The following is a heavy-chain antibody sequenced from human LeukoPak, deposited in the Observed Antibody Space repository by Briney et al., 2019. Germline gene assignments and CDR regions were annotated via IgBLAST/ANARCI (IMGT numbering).Heavy chain of an antibody. V-gene: IGHV1-2*02. CDR3: ARVRWNDLDPWFDP. CDR2: INPNSGGT. D-gene: IGHD1-1*01. Sequence: GASVKVSCKASGYTFTGYYMHWVRQAPGQGLEWMGWINPNSGGTNYAQKFQGRVTMTRDTSISTAYMELSRLRSDYTAVYYCARVRWNDLDPWFDPWGQGTLVTVSS. J-gene: IGHJ5*02. CDR1: GYTFTGYY.